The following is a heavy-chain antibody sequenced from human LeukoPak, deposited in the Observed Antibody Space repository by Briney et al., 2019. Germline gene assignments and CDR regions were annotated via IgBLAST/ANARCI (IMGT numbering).Heavy chain of an antibody. J-gene: IGHJ4*02. CDR3: ATDHLYGGNSVLSY. D-gene: IGHD4-23*01. CDR2: FDPEDGET. Sequence: ASVKVSCKVSGYTLTELSMHWVRQAPGKGLEWMGGFDPEDGETIYAQKFQGRVTMTEDTSTDTAYMELSSLRSEDTAVYYCATDHLYGGNSVLSYWGQGTLVTVSS. CDR1: GYTLTELS. V-gene: IGHV1-24*01.